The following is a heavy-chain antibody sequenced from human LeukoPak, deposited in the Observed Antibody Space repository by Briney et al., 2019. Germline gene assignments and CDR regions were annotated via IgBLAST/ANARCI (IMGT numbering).Heavy chain of an antibody. CDR2: IKQDGSEK. V-gene: IGHV3-7*01. CDR3: ASHGYKSPFDY. J-gene: IGHJ4*02. Sequence: PGGSLRLSCAASGFTFSSYWMSWVRQAPGKGLEWVANIKQDGSEKYYVDSVKGRFTISRDNAKNSLYLQMNSLRAEGTAVYYCASHGYKSPFDYWGQGTLVTVSS. D-gene: IGHD5-24*01. CDR1: GFTFSSYW.